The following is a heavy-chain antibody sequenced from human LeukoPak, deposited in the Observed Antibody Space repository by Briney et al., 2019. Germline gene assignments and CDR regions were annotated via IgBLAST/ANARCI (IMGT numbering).Heavy chain of an antibody. D-gene: IGHD2-2*01. V-gene: IGHV4-39*01. CDR3: ARHATAIVPAYYFDY. Sequence: SETLSLTCTVSGGSISSSSYYWGWIRQPPGKGLEWIGSIYYSGSTYYNPSLKSRVTISVDTSKNQFSLKLSSVTAADTAVYYCARHATAIVPAYYFDYWGQGTLVTVSS. CDR1: GGSISSSSYY. J-gene: IGHJ4*02. CDR2: IYYSGST.